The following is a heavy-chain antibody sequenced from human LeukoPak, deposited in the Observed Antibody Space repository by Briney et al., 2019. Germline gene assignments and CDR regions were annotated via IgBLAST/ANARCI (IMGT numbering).Heavy chain of an antibody. J-gene: IGHJ4*02. D-gene: IGHD3-16*02. CDR3: VRPLTFGGVTVTDY. V-gene: IGHV1-2*02. CDR2: INPNSGGT. CDR1: GYTFTGYY. Sequence: ASVKVPCKASGYTFTGYYMHWVRQAPGQGLEWMGWINPNSGGTNYAQKFQGRVTMTRDTSISTAYMELSRLRSDDTAVYYCVRPLTFGGVTVTDYWGQGTLVTVSS.